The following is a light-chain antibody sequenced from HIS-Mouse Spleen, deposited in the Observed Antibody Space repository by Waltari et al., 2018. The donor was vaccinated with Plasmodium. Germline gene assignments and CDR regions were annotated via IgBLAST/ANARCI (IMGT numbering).Light chain of an antibody. J-gene: IGLJ2*01. Sequence: QSALTQPPSASGSPGQSVTISCTGTSSDVGGYNYFSWYQQHPGKAPKRMFYEVSKRPSVVPDRFSGAKSGNTASLTVAGLQAEDEADYYCSSYAGSNNLVFGGGTKLTVL. V-gene: IGLV2-8*01. CDR2: EVS. CDR1: SSDVGGYNY. CDR3: SSYAGSNNLV.